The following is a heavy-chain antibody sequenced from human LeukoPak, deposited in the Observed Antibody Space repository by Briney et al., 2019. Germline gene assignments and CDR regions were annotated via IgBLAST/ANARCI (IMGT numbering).Heavy chain of an antibody. V-gene: IGHV4-34*09. CDR3: ARVMDTAMGFDY. CDR2: INHSGST. D-gene: IGHD5-18*01. CDR1: GGSFSGYY. Sequence: SETLPLTCAVYGGSFSGYYWSWIRQPPGKGLEWIGEINHSGSTNYNPSLKSRVTISVDTSKNQFSLKLSSVTAADTAVYYCARVMDTAMGFDYWGQGTLVTVSS. J-gene: IGHJ4*02.